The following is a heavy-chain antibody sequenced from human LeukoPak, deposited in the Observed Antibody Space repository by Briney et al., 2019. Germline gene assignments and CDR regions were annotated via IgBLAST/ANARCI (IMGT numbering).Heavy chain of an antibody. CDR2: INSDGTTT. CDR3: ARGGYGAHMG. V-gene: IGHV3-74*01. J-gene: IGHJ4*02. Sequence: GGSLRLSCAASGFSFSSFWMHWVRQVPGKGLVWVSGINSDGTTTGYADSVKGRFTISRDNAKNTVSLQMSSLRAEDTALYYCARGGYGAHMGWGQGTLATVSS. D-gene: IGHD4-17*01. CDR1: GFSFSSFW.